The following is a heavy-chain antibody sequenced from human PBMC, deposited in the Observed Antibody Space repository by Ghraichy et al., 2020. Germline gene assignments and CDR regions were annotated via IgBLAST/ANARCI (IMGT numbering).Heavy chain of an antibody. J-gene: IGHJ6*02. CDR2: ISYDGSNK. V-gene: IGHV3-30*18. CDR3: AKPRSLFYYYGMDV. CDR1: GFTFSSYG. Sequence: GGSLRLSCAASGFTFSSYGMHWVRQAPGKGLEWVAVISYDGSNKYYADSVKGRFTISRDNSKNTLYLQMNSLRAEDTAVYYCAKPRSLFYYYGMDVWGQGTTVTVSS.